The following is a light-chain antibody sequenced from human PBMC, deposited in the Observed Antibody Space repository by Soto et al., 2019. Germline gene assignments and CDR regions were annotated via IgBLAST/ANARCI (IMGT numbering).Light chain of an antibody. CDR3: SSYASGNIYV. CDR1: SSDVGPYKY. CDR2: AVN. V-gene: IGLV2-8*01. Sequence: QSALTQPPSASGSPGQSVTISCTGTSSDVGPYKYVSWYQQHPGKAPKLIIYAVNQRPSGVPDRFSGSKSGNTASLTVSGLQAKDEADYYCSSYASGNIYVFGTGTKLTVL. J-gene: IGLJ1*01.